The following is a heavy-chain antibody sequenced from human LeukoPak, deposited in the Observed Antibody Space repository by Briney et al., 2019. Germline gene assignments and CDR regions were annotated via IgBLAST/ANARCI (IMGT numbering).Heavy chain of an antibody. CDR3: ARKRDSSGYYCVFDY. V-gene: IGHV4-34*01. J-gene: IGHJ4*02. CDR2: INHSGST. D-gene: IGHD3-22*01. CDR1: GGSFSGYY. Sequence: SETLSLTCAVYGGSFSGYYWSWIRQPPGKGLEWIGEINHSGSTNYNPSLKSRVTISVDTSKNQFSLKLSSVTAADTAVYYCARKRDSSGYYCVFDYWGQGTLVTVSS.